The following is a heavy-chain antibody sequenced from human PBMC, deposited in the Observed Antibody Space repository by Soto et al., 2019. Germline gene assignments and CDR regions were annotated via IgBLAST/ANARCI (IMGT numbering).Heavy chain of an antibody. Sequence: GGSLRLSCAASGFTFSGSAMHWVRQASGKGLEWVGRIRSKANSYATAYAASVKGRFTISRDDSKNTVYLQMNSLKTEDTAVYYCTKSPTQTPDDAFDIWGQGTMVTVSS. CDR1: GFTFSGSA. CDR3: TKSPTQTPDDAFDI. V-gene: IGHV3-73*01. CDR2: IRSKANSYAT. J-gene: IGHJ3*02.